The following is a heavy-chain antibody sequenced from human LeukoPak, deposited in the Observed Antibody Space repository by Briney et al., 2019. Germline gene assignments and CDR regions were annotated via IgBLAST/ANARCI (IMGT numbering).Heavy chain of an antibody. Sequence: PSETLSLTCGVSGGSISNTSWWSWVRQPPGQGLEWIGGISLSGLTNYNPSLKSRVTVSLDKSKNHLSLNLTSVTAADTAVYYCSRENGAFSPFGYWGEGTLVTVPS. J-gene: IGHJ4*02. D-gene: IGHD2-8*01. CDR2: ISLSGLT. CDR1: GGSISNTSW. CDR3: SRENGAFSPFGY. V-gene: IGHV4-4*02.